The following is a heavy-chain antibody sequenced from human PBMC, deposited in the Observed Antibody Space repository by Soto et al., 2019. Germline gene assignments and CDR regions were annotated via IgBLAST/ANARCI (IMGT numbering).Heavy chain of an antibody. J-gene: IGHJ6*02. CDR1: GYSFTSYW. V-gene: IGHV5-10-1*01. Sequence: PGESVTISCQVSGYSFTSYWIIWVLQMPGKGLEWMGRIDPSDSYTNYSPSFQGHVTISSDKSISTAYLQWSSLKASDTAMYYCARRATDTSYGMDVWGQGTTVTVSS. CDR2: IDPSDSYT. CDR3: ARRATDTSYGMDV. D-gene: IGHD2-2*01.